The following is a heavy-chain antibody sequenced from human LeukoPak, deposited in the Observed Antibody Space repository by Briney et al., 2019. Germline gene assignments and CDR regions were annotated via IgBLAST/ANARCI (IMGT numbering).Heavy chain of an antibody. CDR2: TWYDGSNK. D-gene: IGHD5/OR15-5a*01. CDR1: GFTFSSYG. V-gene: IGHV3-33*01. J-gene: IGHJ4*02. CDR3: VRGDLRLPRSTPDC. Sequence: PGGSLRLSCAASGFTFSSYGMHWVRQAPGKGLEWVAVTWYDGSNKYYADSVKGRFTISRDNSKNTLYLQMNSLRGEDTAVYYCVRGDLRLPRSTPDCWGQGTLVTVSS.